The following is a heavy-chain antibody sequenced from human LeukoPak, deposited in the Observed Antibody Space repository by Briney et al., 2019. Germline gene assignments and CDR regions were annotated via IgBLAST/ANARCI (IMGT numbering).Heavy chain of an antibody. CDR2: ISYDGSNK. J-gene: IGHJ4*02. D-gene: IGHD6-13*01. CDR3: AKATGIAAAVDY. Sequence: GRSLGLSCAASGFTFSSYGMHWVRQAPGKGLEWVAVISYDGSNKYYADSVKGRFTISRDNSKNTLYLQMNSLRAEDTAVYYCAKATGIAAAVDYWGQGTLVTVSS. CDR1: GFTFSSYG. V-gene: IGHV3-30*18.